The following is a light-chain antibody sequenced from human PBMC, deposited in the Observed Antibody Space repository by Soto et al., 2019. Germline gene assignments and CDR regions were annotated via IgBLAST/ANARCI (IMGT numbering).Light chain of an antibody. CDR1: QSVSSSY. V-gene: IGKV3-20*01. Sequence: EIVLTQSPGALSLSPGERATLSCRASQSVSSSYLAWYQQKPGQAPRLLIFGASTRATGIPARFSGSGSGTEFTLTISRLEPEDFAVYYCQQYVTSAITFGQGTRLEIK. CDR3: QQYVTSAIT. J-gene: IGKJ5*01. CDR2: GAS.